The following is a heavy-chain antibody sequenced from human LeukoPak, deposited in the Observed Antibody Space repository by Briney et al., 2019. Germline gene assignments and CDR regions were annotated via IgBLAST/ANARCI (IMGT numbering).Heavy chain of an antibody. V-gene: IGHV3-7*05. Sequence: PGGSLRLSCAASGFTFTNHWMTWVRQAPGKGLEWVANIKEDGSEKYQADSVKGRFTISRDNAKNSLYLQMNSLRAEGTAVYYCARGGIYPYYWGQGTLVTVSS. J-gene: IGHJ4*02. CDR3: ARGGIYPYY. D-gene: IGHD1-26*01. CDR2: IKEDGSEK. CDR1: GFTFTNHW.